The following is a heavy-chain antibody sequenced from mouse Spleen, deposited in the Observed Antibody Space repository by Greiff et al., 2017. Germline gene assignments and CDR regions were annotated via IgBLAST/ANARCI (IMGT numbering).Heavy chain of an antibody. D-gene: IGHD1-1*01. V-gene: IGHV3-6*01. Sequence: EVKLVESGPGLVKPSQSLSLTCSVTGYSITSGYYWNWIRQFPGNKLEWMGYISYDGSNNYNPSLKNRISITRDTSKNQFFLKLNSVTTEDTATYYCARSGYGYWYFDVWGAGTTVTVSS. CDR3: ARSGYGYWYFDV. CDR2: ISYDGSN. CDR1: GYSITSGYY. J-gene: IGHJ1*01.